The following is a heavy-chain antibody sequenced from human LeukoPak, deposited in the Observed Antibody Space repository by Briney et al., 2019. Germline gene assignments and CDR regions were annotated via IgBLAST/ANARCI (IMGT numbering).Heavy chain of an antibody. Sequence: SETLSLTCAVYGGSFSGYYWTWNRQPPGKGLEWIGEINHSGSTNYNPSLKSRVTISVDTSKNQFSLKLSSVTAADTAVYYCATNSNYDFWSGYSRGWFDPWGQGTLVTVSS. V-gene: IGHV4-34*01. D-gene: IGHD3-3*01. CDR1: GGSFSGYY. J-gene: IGHJ5*02. CDR2: INHSGST. CDR3: ATNSNYDFWSGYSRGWFDP.